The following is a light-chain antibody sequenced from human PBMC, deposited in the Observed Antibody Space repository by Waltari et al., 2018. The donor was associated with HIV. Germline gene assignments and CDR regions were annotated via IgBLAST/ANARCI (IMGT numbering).Light chain of an antibody. CDR2: EVT. Sequence: QSALTQPASVSGSPGQSITISCTGTRSDVGGYNYVSWYPQYPDKAPKLRISEVTNLPSGISERFSGSKSDDTASLTISGLQAEDEAHYYCCSYTRNTTRIFGGGTHLTVL. J-gene: IGLJ2*01. V-gene: IGLV2-14*01. CDR3: CSYTRNTTRI. CDR1: RSDVGGYNY.